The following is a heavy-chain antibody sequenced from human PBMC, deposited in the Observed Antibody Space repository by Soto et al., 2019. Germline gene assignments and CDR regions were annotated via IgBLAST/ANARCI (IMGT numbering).Heavy chain of an antibody. CDR3: VRGHSNSYFYFDY. CDR1: GFSFRNYA. Sequence: EVQLLASGGGLVQPGGSLRLSGEASGFSFRNYARGWARQAPGKGLEWVSSMRGSGGDTFYAGSVRGRFTISRDNSQNTVSLQMNNLGAEDTALYYCVRGHSNSYFYFDYWGQGNLVTVSS. V-gene: IGHV3-23*01. CDR2: MRGSGGDT. D-gene: IGHD5-18*01. J-gene: IGHJ4*02.